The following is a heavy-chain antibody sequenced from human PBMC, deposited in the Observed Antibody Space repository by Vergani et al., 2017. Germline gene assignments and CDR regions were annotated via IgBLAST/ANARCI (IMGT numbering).Heavy chain of an antibody. CDR1: GGSFSGYY. Sequence: QVRLQQWGAGLLKPSEPLSITCAVHGGSFSGYYWSWIRQPPGKGLEWIGEIKHSGSTNYNPSLKSRVTISVDTSKNQFSRKLSSVTAADTAVYYCAIYIVVAADYWGQGTLVTVSS. V-gene: IGHV4-34*01. CDR3: AIYIVVAADY. D-gene: IGHD1-26*01. CDR2: IKHSGST. J-gene: IGHJ4*02.